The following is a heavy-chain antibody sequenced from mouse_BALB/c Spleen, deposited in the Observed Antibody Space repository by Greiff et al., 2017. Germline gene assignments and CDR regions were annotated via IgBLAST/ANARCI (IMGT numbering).Heavy chain of an antibody. Sequence: ESGPGLMKPSQSLSLTCSVTGYSITSGYYWNWIRQFPGNKLEWMGYISYDGSNNYNPSLKNRISITRDTSKNQFFLKLNSVTTEDTATYYCAREGGNYPLPYWGQGTLVTVSA. CDR2: ISYDGSN. CDR1: GYSITSGYY. CDR3: AREGGNYPLPY. D-gene: IGHD2-1*01. V-gene: IGHV3-6*02. J-gene: IGHJ3*01.